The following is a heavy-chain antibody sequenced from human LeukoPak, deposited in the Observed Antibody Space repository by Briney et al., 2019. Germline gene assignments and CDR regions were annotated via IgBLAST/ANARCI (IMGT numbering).Heavy chain of an antibody. CDR3: ARQDVVVLPAAQPAGSLDY. CDR1: GGSISSYY. V-gene: IGHV4-39*01. J-gene: IGHJ4*02. CDR2: IYYSGST. D-gene: IGHD2-2*01. Sequence: SETLSLTCTVSGGSISSYYWGWIRQPPGKGLEWIGSIYYSGSTYYNPSLKSRVTISVDTSKNQFSLKLSSVTAADTAVYYCARQDVVVLPAAQPAGSLDYWGQGTLVTVSS.